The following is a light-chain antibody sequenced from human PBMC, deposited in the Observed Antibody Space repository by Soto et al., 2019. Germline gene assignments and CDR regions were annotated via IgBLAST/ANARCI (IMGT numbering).Light chain of an antibody. Sequence: EIVLTRSPATLSLSPGERATLSCRASQSVSSYLAWYQQKPGQAPRLLIYGASSRATGIPDRFSGSGSGTDFTLTISRLEPEDFAVYYCQQYGSSRWTFGQGTKVDIK. CDR3: QQYGSSRWT. J-gene: IGKJ1*01. V-gene: IGKV3-20*01. CDR2: GAS. CDR1: QSVSSY.